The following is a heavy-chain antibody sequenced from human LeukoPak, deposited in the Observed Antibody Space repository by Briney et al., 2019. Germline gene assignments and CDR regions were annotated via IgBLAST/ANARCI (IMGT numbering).Heavy chain of an antibody. D-gene: IGHD6-13*01. CDR2: INSSSSTI. CDR1: GFTFSSYS. J-gene: IGHJ5*02. V-gene: IGHV3-48*02. Sequence: GGSLRLSCAASGFTFSSYSMNWVRQAPGKGLEWVSYINSSSSTISYADSVKGRFTISRDNAKNSVYLQMNSLRDEDTAGYYCARDDEYSSSWPRTYNWFDPWGQGTLVTVSS. CDR3: ARDDEYSSSWPRTYNWFDP.